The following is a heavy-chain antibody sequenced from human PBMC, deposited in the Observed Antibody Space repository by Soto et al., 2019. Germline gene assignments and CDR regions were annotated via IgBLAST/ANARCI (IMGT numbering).Heavy chain of an antibody. CDR1: GYTFTSYA. D-gene: IGHD3-9*01. V-gene: IGHV1-3*01. Sequence: QVQLVQSGAEVKKPGASVKISCKASGYTFTSYAMHWVRQAPGQRLEWMGWINAGNGNTKYSQKFQGRVTITRDTSASTAYMEQSSMRSEDTAVYYCARNLMDYDISTGYYMAYYFDYWGQGTLVTVSS. J-gene: IGHJ4*02. CDR3: ARNLMDYDISTGYYMAYYFDY. CDR2: INAGNGNT.